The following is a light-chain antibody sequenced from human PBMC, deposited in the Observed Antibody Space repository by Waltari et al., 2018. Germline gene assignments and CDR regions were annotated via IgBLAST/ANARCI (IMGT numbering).Light chain of an antibody. Sequence: QSALTQPASVSGSPGQSITLSCTGTSSDVGSYNLVSWYQQHPGKAPKLMIDEGSKRPAGVSNRCSVSKSDNTASLTIAGLQAEDEADYYCCSYAGSSTFVVFGGGTKLTV. V-gene: IGLV2-23*03. CDR3: CSYAGSSTFVV. CDR2: EGS. J-gene: IGLJ2*01. CDR1: SSDVGSYNL.